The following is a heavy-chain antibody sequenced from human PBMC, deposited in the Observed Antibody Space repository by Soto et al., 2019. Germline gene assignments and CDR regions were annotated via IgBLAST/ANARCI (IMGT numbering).Heavy chain of an antibody. V-gene: IGHV4-30-4*01. CDR3: ARAIRMVRTWYYYGMDV. CDR2: IYYSGST. D-gene: IGHD3-10*01. J-gene: IGHJ6*02. CDR1: GGSISSGDYY. Sequence: PSETLSLTCTVSGGSISSGDYYWSWIRQPPGKGLEWIGYIYYSGSTYYNPSLKSRVTISVDTSKNQFSLKLSSVTAADTAVYYCARAIRMVRTWYYYGMDVWGQGTTVTVSS.